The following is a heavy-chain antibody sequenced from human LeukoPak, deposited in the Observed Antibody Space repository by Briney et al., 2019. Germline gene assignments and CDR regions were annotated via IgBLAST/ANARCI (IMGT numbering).Heavy chain of an antibody. Sequence: PGGSLRLSCAASGFTFSSYSMNWVRQAPGKGLEWVSSISSSSNYIYYADSVKGRFTISRDDAKNSLYLLMNSLRAEDTAVYYCARGEYGSGSYHIDYWGQGTLVTVSS. D-gene: IGHD3-10*01. CDR1: GFTFSSYS. V-gene: IGHV3-21*01. J-gene: IGHJ4*02. CDR2: ISSSSNYI. CDR3: ARGEYGSGSYHIDY.